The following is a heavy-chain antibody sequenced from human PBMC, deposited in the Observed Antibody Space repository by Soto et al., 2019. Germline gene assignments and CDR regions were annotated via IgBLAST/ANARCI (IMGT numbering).Heavy chain of an antibody. CDR3: AGGRFVVVPAAIRF. V-gene: IGHV3-11*01. Sequence: GGSLRLSCAASGFTFSDYYMSWIRQAPGKGLEWVSYISSSGSTIYYADSVKGRFTISRDNAKNSLYLQMNSLRAEDTAVYYCAGGRFVVVPAAIRFWGQGTLVTVSS. CDR2: ISSSGSTI. CDR1: GFTFSDYY. J-gene: IGHJ4*02. D-gene: IGHD2-2*01.